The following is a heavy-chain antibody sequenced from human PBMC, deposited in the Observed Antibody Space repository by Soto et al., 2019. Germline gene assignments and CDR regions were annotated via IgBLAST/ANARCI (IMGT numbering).Heavy chain of an antibody. J-gene: IGHJ4*02. Sequence: GGSLRLSCAASGFTFNSYWIHWVRQAPGKGLVWVSRINSDGSSTSYADSVKGRFTVSRDNAKNTLYLQMNSLRAEDTAVYYCASPLLTPFDYWGQGTLVTVSS. CDR1: GFTFNSYW. V-gene: IGHV3-74*01. D-gene: IGHD7-27*01. CDR2: INSDGSST. CDR3: ASPLLTPFDY.